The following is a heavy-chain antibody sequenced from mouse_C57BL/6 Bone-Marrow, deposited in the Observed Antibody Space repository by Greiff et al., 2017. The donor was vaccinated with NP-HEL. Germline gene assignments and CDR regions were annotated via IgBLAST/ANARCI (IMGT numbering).Heavy chain of an antibody. J-gene: IGHJ2*01. Sequence: VQLQQSGAELARPGASVKLSCKASGYTFTSYGISWVKQRTGQGLEWIGEIYPRSGNTYYNEKFKGKATLTADKSSSTAYMELRSLTSEDSAVYFCAIYYDYVYYFDYWGQGTTLTVSS. CDR1: GYTFTSYG. V-gene: IGHV1-81*01. CDR2: IYPRSGNT. D-gene: IGHD2-4*01. CDR3: AIYYDYVYYFDY.